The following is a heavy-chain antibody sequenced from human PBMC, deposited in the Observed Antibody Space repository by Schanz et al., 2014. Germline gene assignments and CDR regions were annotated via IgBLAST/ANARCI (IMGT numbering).Heavy chain of an antibody. CDR2: IIPILGIT. CDR1: GYTFNNHG. Sequence: QVQLVQSGGEVKKPGASATVSCKASGYTFNNHGISWVRQAPGQGLEWMGRIIPILGITNVAQTFQDRVTITADKSTSTAYMELSSLRSEDTAVYYCAKVDRTRYYAMDVWGRGTTVTVSS. D-gene: IGHD3-9*01. CDR3: AKVDRTRYYAMDV. V-gene: IGHV1-69*04. J-gene: IGHJ6*02.